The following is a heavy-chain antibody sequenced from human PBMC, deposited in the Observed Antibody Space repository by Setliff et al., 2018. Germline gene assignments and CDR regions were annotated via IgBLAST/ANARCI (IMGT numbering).Heavy chain of an antibody. CDR1: GFTFSSYS. D-gene: IGHD3-22*01. V-gene: IGHV3-48*01. CDR3: ARDRGSGYYGRVLDY. J-gene: IGHJ4*02. CDR2: ISSSSSTI. Sequence: GGSLRLSCAASGFTFSSYSMNWVRQAPGKGLEWVSYISSSSSTIYYADSVKGRFTISRDNAKNSLYLQMNSLRAEDTAVYYFARDRGSGYYGRVLDYWGQGTLVTVSS.